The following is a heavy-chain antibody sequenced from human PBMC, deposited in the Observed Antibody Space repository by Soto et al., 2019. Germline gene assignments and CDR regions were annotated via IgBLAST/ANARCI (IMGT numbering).Heavy chain of an antibody. CDR3: ARVPSP. Sequence: HLQLQESGSGLVKPSQTLSLTCAVSGGSISRGGYSWSWIRQPPGKGLEWIGYIYHSGSTYYNPSLKSRVTISVDRSKNQFSLKLSSVTAADTAVYYCARVPSPWGQGTLVTVSS. CDR2: IYHSGST. V-gene: IGHV4-30-2*01. CDR1: GGSISRGGYS. J-gene: IGHJ5*02.